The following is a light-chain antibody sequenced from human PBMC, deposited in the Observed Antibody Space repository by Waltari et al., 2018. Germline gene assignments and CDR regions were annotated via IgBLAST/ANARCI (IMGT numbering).Light chain of an antibody. Sequence: QLVLTQSPSASASLGASVKLTCTLSSGHSNYAIAWHQQLPEKGPRCLMKLNSDGSHNKGDGVPVRSSASSPGAERYLTISSLQSEDEADYYCQTWGTGIVIFGGGTRLTVL. CDR1: SGHSNYA. V-gene: IGLV4-69*01. J-gene: IGLJ2*01. CDR2: LNSDGSH. CDR3: QTWGTGIVI.